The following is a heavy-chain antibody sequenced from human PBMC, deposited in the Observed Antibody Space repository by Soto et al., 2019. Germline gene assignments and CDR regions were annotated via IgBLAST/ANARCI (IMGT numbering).Heavy chain of an antibody. D-gene: IGHD7-27*01. CDR3: ARGVTGGGGPYRYYYYGMDV. V-gene: IGHV3-30-3*01. J-gene: IGHJ6*02. Sequence: QVQLVESGGGVVQPGRSLRLSCAASGFTFSSYAMHWVRQAPGKGLEWVAVISYDGSNKYYADSVKGRFTISRDNSKNTLYLQMNSLRAEDTACYYCARGVTGGGGPYRYYYYGMDVWGQGTTVTVSS. CDR1: GFTFSSYA. CDR2: ISYDGSNK.